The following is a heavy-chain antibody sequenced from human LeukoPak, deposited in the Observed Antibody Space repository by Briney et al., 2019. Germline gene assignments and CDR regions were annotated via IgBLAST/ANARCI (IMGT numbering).Heavy chain of an antibody. V-gene: IGHV3-9*01. CDR2: ISWNSGSI. D-gene: IGHD6-19*01. CDR1: GCIFNNYA. Sequence: GGSLRLSCAGSGCIFNNYAMHWVRQPPGKGLEWVSGISWNSGSIDYADSVKGRFTISRDNAKNSLYLQMNSLRVEDTAFYYCAKDNRRHYTSGPNPDSLHWGQGALVTVSS. CDR3: AKDNRRHYTSGPNPDSLH. J-gene: IGHJ4*02.